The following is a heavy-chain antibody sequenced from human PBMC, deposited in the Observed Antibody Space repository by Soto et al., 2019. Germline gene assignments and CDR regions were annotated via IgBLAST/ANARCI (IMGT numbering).Heavy chain of an antibody. Sequence: SETLSLICTVSGGSISSYYWSWIRQPPGKGLEWIGYIYYSGSTNYNPSLKSRVTISVDTSKNQFSLKLSSVTAADTAVYYCARGYCSSTSCLEYYYYYMDVWGKGTTVTVSS. V-gene: IGHV4-59*01. CDR3: ARGYCSSTSCLEYYYYYMDV. D-gene: IGHD2-2*01. J-gene: IGHJ6*03. CDR2: IYYSGST. CDR1: GGSISSYY.